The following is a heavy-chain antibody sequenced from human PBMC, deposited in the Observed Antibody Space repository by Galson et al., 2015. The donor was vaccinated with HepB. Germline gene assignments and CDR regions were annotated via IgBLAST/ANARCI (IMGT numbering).Heavy chain of an antibody. CDR2: MYPGDSES. Sequence: QSGAEVKKPGESLKISCKASGYSFINYWIAWVRQMPGKGLEWMGIMYPGDSESRYSPSFQGQVTISADKSISTAYLQWSSLEASDTAMYYCVRQYKPLCFLEWSFWGQGTMVTVSS. J-gene: IGHJ3*01. D-gene: IGHD3-3*01. V-gene: IGHV5-51*01. CDR3: VRQYKPLCFLEWSF. CDR1: GYSFINYW.